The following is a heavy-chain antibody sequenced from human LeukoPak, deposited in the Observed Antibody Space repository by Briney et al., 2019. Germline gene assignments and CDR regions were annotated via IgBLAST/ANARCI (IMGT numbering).Heavy chain of an antibody. CDR1: GFTFSSYW. J-gene: IGHJ4*02. CDR3: AKDRYCSSTSCYEFDY. CDR2: IKQDGNEK. D-gene: IGHD2-2*01. Sequence: PGGSLRLSCAASGFTFSSYWMSWVRQAPGKGLEWVANIKQDGNEKYYVDSVKGRFTISRDNAKNSLYLQMNSLRAEDTALYYCAKDRYCSSTSCYEFDYWGQGTLVTVSS. V-gene: IGHV3-7*03.